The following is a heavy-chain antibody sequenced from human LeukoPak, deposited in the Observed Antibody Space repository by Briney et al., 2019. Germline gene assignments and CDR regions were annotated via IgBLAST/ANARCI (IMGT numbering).Heavy chain of an antibody. CDR2: QTANRAAK. CDR3: ARSYGSGSHDY. Sequence: PGTSLRLSCAASGFTVTRYAIHWVRQAPGEGLEWVAIQTANRAAKFYADSVKGRFTISRDNAKNSLYLQMNSLRAEDTAVCYCARSYGSGSHDYWGRGTPVTVSS. V-gene: IGHV3-30*04. CDR1: GFTVTRYA. J-gene: IGHJ4*02. D-gene: IGHD3-10*01.